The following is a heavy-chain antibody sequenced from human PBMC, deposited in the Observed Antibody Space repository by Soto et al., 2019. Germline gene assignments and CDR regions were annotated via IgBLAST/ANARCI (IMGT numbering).Heavy chain of an antibody. CDR2: IYYSGST. Sequence: QVQLQESGPGLVKPSETLSLTCTVCGGSISSYYWSWIRQLPGKGLEWIGYIYYSGSTNYNPSLKSRVTISVDTSKNQFSLKLSSVTAADTAVYYCARLSAELVGAIDYWGQGTLVTVSS. J-gene: IGHJ4*02. CDR1: GGSISSYY. V-gene: IGHV4-59*01. D-gene: IGHD1-26*01. CDR3: ARLSAELVGAIDY.